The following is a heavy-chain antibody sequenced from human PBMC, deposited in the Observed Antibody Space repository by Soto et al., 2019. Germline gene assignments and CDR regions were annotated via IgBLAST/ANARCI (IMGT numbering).Heavy chain of an antibody. CDR2: ISAHNGNT. V-gene: IGHV1-18*01. CDR3: ARGRYGDS. D-gene: IGHD1-1*01. Sequence: QVHLVQSGAEVKKSGASVKVSCKGSGYDFTTYGITWVRQAPGQGLEWMAWISAHNGNTDYAQKLQGRVTVTRDTSTSPAYMGLRSLRSDDPAVYYCARGRYGDSWGQGARVTVSS. J-gene: IGHJ4*02. CDR1: GYDFTTYG.